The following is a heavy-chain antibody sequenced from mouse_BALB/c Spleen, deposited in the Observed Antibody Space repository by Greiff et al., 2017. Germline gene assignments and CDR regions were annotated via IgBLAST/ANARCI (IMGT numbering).Heavy chain of an antibody. J-gene: IGHJ3*01. Sequence: DVKLVESGGGLVQPGGSMKLSCVASGFTFSNYWMNWVRQSPEKGLEWVAEIRLKSNNYATHYAESVKGRFTISRDDSKSSVYLQMNNLSAEDTGIYYCTRGDWFAYWGQGTLVTVSA. V-gene: IGHV6-6*02. CDR3: TRGDWFAY. CDR1: GFTFSNYW. CDR2: IRLKSNNYAT.